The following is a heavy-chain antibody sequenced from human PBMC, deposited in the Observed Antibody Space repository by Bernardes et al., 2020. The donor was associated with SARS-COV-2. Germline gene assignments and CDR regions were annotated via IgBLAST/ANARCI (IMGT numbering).Heavy chain of an antibody. CDR2: IYYSGST. J-gene: IGHJ4*02. D-gene: IGHD1-1*01. CDR3: ARDLLED. CDR1: GGSISSYY. Sequence: SETLSLTCTVSGGSISSYYWSWIRQPPGKGLEWIGYIYYSGSTNYNPSLKSRVTISVDTSKNQFSLKLSSVTAADTAVYYCARDLLEDWGQGTQVTVSS. V-gene: IGHV4-59*01.